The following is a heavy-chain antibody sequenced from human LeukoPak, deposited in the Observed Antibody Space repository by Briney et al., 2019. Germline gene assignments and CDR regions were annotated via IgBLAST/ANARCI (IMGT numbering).Heavy chain of an antibody. D-gene: IGHD3-22*01. Sequence: GGSLRLSCAASGFTFSSYSMNWVRQAPGKGLEWVASISSSTSYIYYADSLKGRFTISRDNAKNSLYLQMNSLRAEDTAVYYCARDSNYYDSSGYYYGSAFDIWGQGTMVTVSS. V-gene: IGHV3-21*01. J-gene: IGHJ3*02. CDR3: ARDSNYYDSSGYYYGSAFDI. CDR1: GFTFSSYS. CDR2: ISSSTSYI.